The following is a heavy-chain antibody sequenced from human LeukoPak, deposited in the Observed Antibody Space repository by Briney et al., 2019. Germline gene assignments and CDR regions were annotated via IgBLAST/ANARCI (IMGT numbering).Heavy chain of an antibody. J-gene: IGHJ4*02. D-gene: IGHD6-13*01. CDR2: ISWNSGSI. V-gene: IGHV3-9*03. Sequence: GGSLRLSCAASGFTFDDYAMHWVRQAPGKGLEWVSDISWNSGSIGYADSVKGRFTISRDNAKNSLYLQMNSLRAEDMALYYCAKDIGAAGTSYYFDYWGQGTLVTVSS. CDR1: GFTFDDYA. CDR3: AKDIGAAGTSYYFDY.